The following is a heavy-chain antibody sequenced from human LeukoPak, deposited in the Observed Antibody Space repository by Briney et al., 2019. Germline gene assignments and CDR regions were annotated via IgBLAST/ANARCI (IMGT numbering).Heavy chain of an antibody. Sequence: GGPLRLSCAASEFSVRTNYMSWVPQAPGEGLECVSTVYSGGTKRYADSVRGRFTISRDNSKNTLHLQMSSLRVEDTAVYYCARAVPHLNYFDSTGYYGDAFDVWGQGAGVTVSS. V-gene: IGHV3-53*01. CDR3: ARAVPHLNYFDSTGYYGDAFDV. D-gene: IGHD3-22*01. CDR2: VYSGGTK. J-gene: IGHJ3*01. CDR1: EFSVRTNY.